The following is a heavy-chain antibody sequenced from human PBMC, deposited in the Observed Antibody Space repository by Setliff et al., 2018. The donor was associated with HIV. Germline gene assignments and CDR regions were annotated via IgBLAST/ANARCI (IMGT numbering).Heavy chain of an antibody. CDR3: ARSCRSSGYCHFDY. D-gene: IGHD3-22*01. CDR1: GYTFTNYY. J-gene: IGHJ4*02. V-gene: IGHV1-2*02. CDR2: INPNSGGT. Sequence: ASVKVSCKASGYTFTNYYMHWVRQAPGQGLEWMGWINPNSGGTNYAQKFQGRVTMTWDTSTSTGYMEVYRLRSDDTAVYFCARSCRSSGYCHFDYWGQGTLVTVSS.